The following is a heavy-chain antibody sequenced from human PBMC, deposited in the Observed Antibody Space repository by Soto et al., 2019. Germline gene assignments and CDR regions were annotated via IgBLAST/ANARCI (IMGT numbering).Heavy chain of an antibody. CDR2: ISLYSDGT. CDR3: ARVVPGAEAWFGP. V-gene: IGHV1-18*01. CDR1: GYTFSNYG. J-gene: IGHJ5*02. Sequence: ASVKVSCKTSGYTFSNYGITWVRQAPGQPLEWLGWISLYSDGTSYAQKFRGRVSMTTDTSTTNAYMELRSLRSDDTAVYYCARVVPGAEAWFGPWGQGSLVTV.